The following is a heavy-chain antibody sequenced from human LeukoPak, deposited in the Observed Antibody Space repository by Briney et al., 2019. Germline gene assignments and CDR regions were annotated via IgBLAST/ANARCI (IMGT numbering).Heavy chain of an antibody. J-gene: IGHJ4*02. D-gene: IGHD6-13*01. Sequence: ASVNVSCKASGYTFTSYYMHWVRQAPGQGLEWMGIINPSGGSTSYAQKFQGRVTMTRDTSTSTVYMELSSLRSEDTAVYYCARERGIAAYDYWGQGTLVTVSS. CDR1: GYTFTSYY. CDR2: INPSGGST. V-gene: IGHV1-46*01. CDR3: ARERGIAAYDY.